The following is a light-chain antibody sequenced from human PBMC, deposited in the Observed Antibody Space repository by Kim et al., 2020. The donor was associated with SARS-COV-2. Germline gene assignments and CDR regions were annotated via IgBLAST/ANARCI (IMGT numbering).Light chain of an antibody. CDR2: VAS. CDR1: QSLDTNF. V-gene: IGKV3-20*01. Sequence: CPGGRATTYCRASQSLDTNFLAWYQQQPGQAPRLLMYVASTRAAGIPDRFSGSGSGTDFTLTISRLEPEDFAVYYCQQYVRVPPPFGQGTRLEIK. J-gene: IGKJ5*01. CDR3: QQYVRVPPP.